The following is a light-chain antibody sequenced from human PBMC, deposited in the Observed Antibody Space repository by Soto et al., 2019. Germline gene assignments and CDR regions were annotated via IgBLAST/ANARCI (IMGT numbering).Light chain of an antibody. Sequence: DIQMTQSPSTLSASVGDRVTITCRASQTISNWLAWYQVKPGKAPKLLIYDASTLESGVPSRFSGIGSGTEFSLSISSLQPDDFATYYCQQCYKGWTFGQGTKVDIK. CDR1: QTISNW. V-gene: IGKV1-5*01. CDR3: QQCYKGWT. CDR2: DAS. J-gene: IGKJ1*01.